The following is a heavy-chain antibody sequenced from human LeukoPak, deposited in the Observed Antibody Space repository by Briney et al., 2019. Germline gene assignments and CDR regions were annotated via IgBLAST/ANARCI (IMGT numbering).Heavy chain of an antibody. J-gene: IGHJ4*02. Sequence: GGPLRLSCAASGITFSSSGMHWVRQAPGEGLEWVAYIGYNGLNKYYADSVKGRFTISRDDSKNTVLLQMSSLRAADTALYSCARDLSGKYYIAYWGQGTLVTVSS. CDR2: IGYNGLNK. D-gene: IGHD1-20*01. V-gene: IGHV3-30*02. CDR3: ARDLSGKYYIAY. CDR1: GITFSSSG.